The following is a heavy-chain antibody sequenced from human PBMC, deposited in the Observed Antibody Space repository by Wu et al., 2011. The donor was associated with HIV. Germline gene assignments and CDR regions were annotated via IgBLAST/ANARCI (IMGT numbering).Heavy chain of an antibody. CDR3: ARENARGGEHNDF. Sequence: QVQLVQSGAEVKKPGSSVKVSCKASGGSFTSYTFSWVRQAPGQGLEWMGRIMPIFGATNYAQKFQGRVTITADTSTGTAYMEMSSLTSEDTAVYYCARENARGGEHNDFWGPGSLVTVSS. D-gene: IGHD2-21*01. V-gene: IGHV1-69*08. J-gene: IGHJ4*02. CDR1: GGSFTSYT. CDR2: IMPIFGAT.